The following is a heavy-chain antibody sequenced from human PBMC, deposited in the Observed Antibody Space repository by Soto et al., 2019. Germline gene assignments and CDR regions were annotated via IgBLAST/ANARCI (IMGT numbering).Heavy chain of an antibody. D-gene: IGHD5-18*01. CDR3: GRGRGGYSYGGLDS. CDR2: INHRGST. V-gene: IGHV4-34*01. J-gene: IGHJ4*02. Sequence: QVQLQQWGAGLLKPSETLSLTCGVYGGSFSDHFWSWIRQSPGKELEWIGEINHRGSTNYNPSLKGRVAISVDTSKTQFSLYLRSVTAADTAVYYCGRGRGGYSYGGLDSWGQGTLVTVSS. CDR1: GGSFSDHF.